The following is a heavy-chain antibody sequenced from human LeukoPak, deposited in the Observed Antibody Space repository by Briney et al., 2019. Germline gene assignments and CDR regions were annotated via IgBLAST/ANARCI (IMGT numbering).Heavy chain of an antibody. J-gene: IGHJ5*02. CDR3: ARGSSQLADPVFDP. CDR1: GFTFSSYS. CDR2: ISSSSSTI. D-gene: IGHD6-13*01. Sequence: PGGSLRLSFAASGFTFSSYSMNWVRQAPGKGLEWVSYISSSSSTIYYADSVKGRFTISRDNAKNSLYLQMNSLRAEDTAVYYCARGSSQLADPVFDPWGQGTLVTVSS. V-gene: IGHV3-48*04.